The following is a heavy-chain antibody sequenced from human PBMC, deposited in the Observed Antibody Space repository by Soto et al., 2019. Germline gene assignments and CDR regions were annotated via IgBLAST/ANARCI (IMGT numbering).Heavy chain of an antibody. D-gene: IGHD5-12*01. CDR1: GFTFANAW. Sequence: EVQLVQSGGGLVKPGESLTLSCAGSGFTFANAWMSWVRQAPGKGVEWVGRMKSITDAGTTELAAPVKGRFSTSRDESKNTWYLRMTNVKVEDTALYYCLTERWAGSYNGYAREDHWGQGTLVTVSS. CDR2: MKSITDAGTT. V-gene: IGHV3-15*01. J-gene: IGHJ4*02. CDR3: LTERWAGSYNGYAREDH.